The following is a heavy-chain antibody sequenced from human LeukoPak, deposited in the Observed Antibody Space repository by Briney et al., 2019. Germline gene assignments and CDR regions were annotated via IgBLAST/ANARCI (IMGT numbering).Heavy chain of an antibody. Sequence: PGGSLRLSCVVSGFTLTDHWMSWVRQAPGKGLEWVAYIKKEDGSEKYMDSVKGRFTISRDNAKNSVYLQMNSLRAEDTAVYYCARGHYGLDVWGQGTTVTVSS. V-gene: IGHV3-7*01. CDR3: ARGHYGLDV. CDR1: GFTLTDHW. CDR2: IKKEDGSEK. J-gene: IGHJ6*02.